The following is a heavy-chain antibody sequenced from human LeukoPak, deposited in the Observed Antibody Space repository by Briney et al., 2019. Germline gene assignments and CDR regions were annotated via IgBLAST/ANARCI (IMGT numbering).Heavy chain of an antibody. CDR3: ARESSPTPYLDSENPFDL. V-gene: IGHV4-59*01. Sequence: SETLSLTCTVSGGSISNYWSWIRQPPGKGLEWIGYIFYSGNTNYNPSLKSRVTISLDTSKNQFSLKVTSVTAADTAVYFCARESSPTPYLDSENPFDLWGPGTMLTVSS. CDR1: GGSISNY. CDR2: IFYSGNT. D-gene: IGHD3-22*01. J-gene: IGHJ3*01.